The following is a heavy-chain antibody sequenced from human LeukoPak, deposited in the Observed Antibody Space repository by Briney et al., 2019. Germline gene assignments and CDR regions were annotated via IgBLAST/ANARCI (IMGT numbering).Heavy chain of an antibody. CDR2: ISAYNGNT. J-gene: IGHJ6*02. Sequence: ASVKVSCTASGYTFTSYVISWVRQAPGQGLEWMGWISAYNGNTYYAQKLQGRVTMTTDTSTSTAYMELRSLRSDDTAVYYCARDRGLWFGTCYGMDVWGQGTTVTVSS. D-gene: IGHD3-10*01. CDR1: GYTFTSYV. CDR3: ARDRGLWFGTCYGMDV. V-gene: IGHV1-18*01.